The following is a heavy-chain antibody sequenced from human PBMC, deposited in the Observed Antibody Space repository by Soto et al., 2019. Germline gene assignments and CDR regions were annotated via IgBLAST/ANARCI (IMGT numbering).Heavy chain of an antibody. D-gene: IGHD6-13*01. CDR2: IWYDGNNK. J-gene: IGHJ4*02. CDR1: GFTFTNYG. Sequence: QVQLVESGGGVVQPGRSLRLSCAASGFTFTNYGMHWVRQAPGKGLQWVAVIWYDGNNKYYAESVKGRFTISRDDSKNTVYLQMNSLRAEDTAVYYCARHLYSSSPDYWGQGTLVTVSS. V-gene: IGHV3-33*01. CDR3: ARHLYSSSPDY.